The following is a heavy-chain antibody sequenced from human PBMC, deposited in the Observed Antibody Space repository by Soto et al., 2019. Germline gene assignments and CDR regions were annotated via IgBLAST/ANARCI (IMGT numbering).Heavy chain of an antibody. Sequence: GGSLRLSCAASGFTFDDYTMHWVRQAPGKGLEWVSLISWDGGSTYYADSVKGRFTISRDNSKNSLYLQMNSLRTEDTALYYCAKEGRRSWYPGGGWFDPWGQGTLGTSPQ. CDR2: ISWDGGST. CDR3: AKEGRRSWYPGGGWFDP. J-gene: IGHJ5*02. D-gene: IGHD6-13*01. V-gene: IGHV3-43*01. CDR1: GFTFDDYT.